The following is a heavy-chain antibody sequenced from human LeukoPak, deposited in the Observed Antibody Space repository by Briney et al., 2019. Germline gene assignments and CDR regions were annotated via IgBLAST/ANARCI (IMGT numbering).Heavy chain of an antibody. CDR1: GGSISSYY. J-gene: IGHJ6*02. Sequence: SETLSLTCTVSGGSISSYYWSWIRQPPGKGPEWIGYIYYSGSTNYNPSLKSRVTISVDTSKNQFSLKLSSVTAADTAVYYCARGYYDFWSGDYYGMDVWGQGTTVTVSS. V-gene: IGHV4-59*08. D-gene: IGHD3-3*01. CDR3: ARGYYDFWSGDYYGMDV. CDR2: IYYSGST.